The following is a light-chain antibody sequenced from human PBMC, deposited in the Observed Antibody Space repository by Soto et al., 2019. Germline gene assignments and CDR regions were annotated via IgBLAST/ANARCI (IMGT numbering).Light chain of an antibody. CDR2: EGS. Sequence: QSALTQPASVSGSPGQSITISCTGTSSDVGSYNLVSWYQQHPGKAPKNMIYEGSKRPSGVSNRFSGSKSGNTASLTISGLQAEDEADYYCCSYAGSTTDVFGTGTKVTVL. V-gene: IGLV2-23*01. J-gene: IGLJ1*01. CDR1: SSDVGSYNL. CDR3: CSYAGSTTDV.